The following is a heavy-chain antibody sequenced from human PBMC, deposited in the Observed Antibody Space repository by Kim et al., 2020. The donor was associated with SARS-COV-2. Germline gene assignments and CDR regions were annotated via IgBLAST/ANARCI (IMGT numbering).Heavy chain of an antibody. V-gene: IGHV3-48*03. J-gene: IGHJ6*02. Sequence: GGSLRLSCAASGFTFSSYEMNWVRQAPGKGLEWVSYISSSGSTIYYADSVKGRFTISRDNAKNSLYLQMNSLRAEDTAVYCCARDRGYSSSWTPFQNYYYGMDVWGQGTTVTVSS. CDR2: ISSSGSTI. D-gene: IGHD6-13*01. CDR3: ARDRGYSSSWTPFQNYYYGMDV. CDR1: GFTFSSYE.